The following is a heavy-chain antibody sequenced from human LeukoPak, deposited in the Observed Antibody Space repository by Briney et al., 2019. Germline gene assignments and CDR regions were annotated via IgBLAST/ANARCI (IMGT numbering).Heavy chain of an antibody. CDR2: SSSSGSTI. CDR3: AKDGVPSRYFGRNYFDY. J-gene: IGHJ4*02. CDR1: GFTFSSYE. D-gene: IGHD2-8*01. V-gene: IGHV3-48*03. Sequence: GRSLRLSCAASGFTFSSYEMSWVRQAPGKGLGWVSYSSSSGSTIYYDDSVKGRFTISRANAKNTLYLQMNSLRAEATAVYYCAKDGVPSRYFGRNYFDYWGQGTLVTVSS.